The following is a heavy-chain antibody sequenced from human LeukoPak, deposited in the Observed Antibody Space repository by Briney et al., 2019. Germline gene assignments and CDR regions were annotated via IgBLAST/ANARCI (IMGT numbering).Heavy chain of an antibody. CDR2: IKQDGSEK. D-gene: IGHD3-3*01. Sequence: GGSLRLSCAASGFTFSSYWISWVRQAPGKGLEWVANIKQDGSEKYYVHSVKGRFTISRDNAKNSLYLQMNSLRAEDTAVYYCARDYAYYDFWSVYYDQGVFDYWGQGTLVTVSS. CDR3: ARDYAYYDFWSVYYDQGVFDY. V-gene: IGHV3-7*01. CDR1: GFTFSSYW. J-gene: IGHJ4*02.